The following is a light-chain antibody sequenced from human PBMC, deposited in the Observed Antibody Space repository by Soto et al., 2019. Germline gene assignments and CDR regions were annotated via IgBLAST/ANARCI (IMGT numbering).Light chain of an antibody. V-gene: IGLV2-23*01. CDR1: INDIGSYNL. Sequence: QSVLTQPASVSGSPGQSITISCTGTINDIGSYNLVSWYRLHPGKAPKLMISEDNKRPSGVSNRFSGSKSGYTASLTISGLQAEDEADYYCCSYAGSSTYVFGTGTKLTVL. CDR2: EDN. CDR3: CSYAGSSTYV. J-gene: IGLJ1*01.